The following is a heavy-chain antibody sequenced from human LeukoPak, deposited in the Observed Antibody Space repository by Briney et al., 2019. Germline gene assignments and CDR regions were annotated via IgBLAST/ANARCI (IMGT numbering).Heavy chain of an antibody. Sequence: GGSLRLSCAASGFTVSSNYMSWVRQAPGKGLERVSVIYSGGSTYYADSVKGRFTISRDNSKNTLYLQMNSLRAEDTAVYYCARGSLEDYDFWSGYYSVDYYGMDVWGQGTTVTVSS. CDR2: IYSGGST. J-gene: IGHJ6*02. CDR1: GFTVSSNY. V-gene: IGHV3-53*01. CDR3: ARGSLEDYDFWSGYYSVDYYGMDV. D-gene: IGHD3-3*01.